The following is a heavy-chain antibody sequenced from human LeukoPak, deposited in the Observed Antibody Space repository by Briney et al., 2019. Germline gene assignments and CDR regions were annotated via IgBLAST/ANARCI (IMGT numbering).Heavy chain of an antibody. J-gene: IGHJ4*02. CDR1: GYNFSNYW. CDR3: ARRQCSGGSCYYFDS. CDR2: IHPGDSST. V-gene: IGHV5-51*01. Sequence: GESLKISCKGFGYNFSNYWIGWVRQMPEKGLEWMGIIHPGDSSTRYSPSLQGQVTILSDKSINTAHLQWSSLKASDTAMYYCARRQCSGGSCYYFDSWGQGTLVTVSS. D-gene: IGHD2-15*01.